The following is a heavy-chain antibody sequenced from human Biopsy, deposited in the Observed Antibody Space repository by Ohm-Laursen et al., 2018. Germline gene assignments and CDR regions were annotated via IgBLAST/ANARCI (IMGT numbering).Heavy chain of an antibody. CDR2: IFNSANT. CDR3: ARGDYFDSNGYFWFDP. J-gene: IGHJ5*02. D-gene: IGHD3-22*01. CDR1: GGSISSGGSY. V-gene: IGHV4-31*01. Sequence: SQTLSLTWTVSGGSISSGGSYWSWIRQRPGKGLEWIGYIFNSANTYYNPSLKNLITISGDTSKNQFSLKLNSVTAADMAVYYCARGDYFDSNGYFWFDPWGQGTLVTVSS.